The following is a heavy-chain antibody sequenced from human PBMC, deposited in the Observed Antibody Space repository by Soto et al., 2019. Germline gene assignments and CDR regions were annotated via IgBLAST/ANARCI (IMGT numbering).Heavy chain of an antibody. CDR3: ARGFASGWFCFDS. Sequence: PGGSLRLSCAASGFTFPNYPMSWARQTPGKGLEWVSDISGSGARTNHADSVKGRFTISRDNSQSTLYLQMNSLRAEDTAVYYCARGFASGWFCFDSWGPGTPVTVSS. D-gene: IGHD6-19*01. CDR2: ISGSGART. CDR1: GFTFPNYP. V-gene: IGHV3-23*01. J-gene: IGHJ4*02.